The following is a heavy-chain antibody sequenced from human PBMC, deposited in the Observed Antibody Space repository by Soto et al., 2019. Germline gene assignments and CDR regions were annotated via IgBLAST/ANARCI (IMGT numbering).Heavy chain of an antibody. V-gene: IGHV4-34*01. Sequence: QVQLQQWGAGLLKPSETLSLTCAVYGGFVRSGSYYWSWIRQPPGKGLEWIGETSHSGGTHFNPSLKSRVTISVDTSKKQFSLMMSSVTAADTALYYCARVERGTATTVVDAFDIWGPGTIVTVSS. CDR3: ARVERGTATTVVDAFDI. CDR1: GGFVRSGSYY. D-gene: IGHD1-1*01. CDR2: TSHSGGT. J-gene: IGHJ3*02.